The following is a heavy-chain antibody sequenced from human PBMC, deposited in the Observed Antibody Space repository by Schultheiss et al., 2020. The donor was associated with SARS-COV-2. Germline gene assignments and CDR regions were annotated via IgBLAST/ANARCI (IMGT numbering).Heavy chain of an antibody. J-gene: IGHJ6*02. CDR3: TSRYTLSPSYYGMDV. CDR1: GFIFSGSA. Sequence: GESLKISCAASGFIFSGSAMHWVRQAPGKGLEWVGFIRGKAYGGTTDYAASVKGRFTISRDDSKSIAYLQMSSLKTEDTAVYYCTSRYTLSPSYYGMDVWGQGTTVTVSS. V-gene: IGHV3-49*04. CDR2: IRGKAYGGTT. D-gene: IGHD2-2*02.